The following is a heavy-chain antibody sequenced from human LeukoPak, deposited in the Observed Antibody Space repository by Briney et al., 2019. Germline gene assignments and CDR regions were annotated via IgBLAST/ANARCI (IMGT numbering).Heavy chain of an antibody. J-gene: IGHJ4*02. CDR3: ARGYSSSWYLVATAYLDYFDY. CDR1: GFTFSTYS. CDR2: ISSSSSYI. D-gene: IGHD6-13*01. Sequence: PGRSLRLSCAASGFTFSTYSMNWVRQAPGKGLEWVSSISSSSSYIYYADSVKGRFTISRDNAKNSLYLQMNSLRAEDTAVYYCARGYSSSWYLVATAYLDYFDYWGQGTLVTVSS. V-gene: IGHV3-21*01.